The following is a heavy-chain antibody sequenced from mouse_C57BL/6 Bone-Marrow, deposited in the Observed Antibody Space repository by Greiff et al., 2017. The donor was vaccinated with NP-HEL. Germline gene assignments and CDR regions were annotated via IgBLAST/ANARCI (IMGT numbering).Heavy chain of an antibody. D-gene: IGHD2-4*01. CDR2: SRNKANDYTT. Sequence: EVNVVESGGGLVQSGRSLRLSCATSGFTFSDFYMEWVRQAPGKGLEWIAASRNKANDYTTEYSATGKGRFIFSRVTSQSSLYRLMNALIAEDTAIYYCARDDSDYDAFAYWGQGTLVTVSA. CDR3: ARDDSDYDAFAY. J-gene: IGHJ3*01. V-gene: IGHV7-1*01. CDR1: GFTFSDFY.